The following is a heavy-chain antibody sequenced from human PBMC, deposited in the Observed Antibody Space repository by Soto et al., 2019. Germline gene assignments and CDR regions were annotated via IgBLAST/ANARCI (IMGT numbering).Heavy chain of an antibody. V-gene: IGHV3-33*01. J-gene: IGHJ4*02. D-gene: IGHD5-12*01. CDR3: AREMLEIWLRSCFDY. CDR2: IWYDGSSE. CDR1: GFTFNNYG. Sequence: VQLVQSGGGVVQPGRSLRLSCVASGFTFNNYGMHWVRQAPGKGLEWVAAIWYDGSSETYADSVKGRFTISRDNANNTLYLQINRLRGEDTAVYFCAREMLEIWLRSCFDYWGQGALVTVSS.